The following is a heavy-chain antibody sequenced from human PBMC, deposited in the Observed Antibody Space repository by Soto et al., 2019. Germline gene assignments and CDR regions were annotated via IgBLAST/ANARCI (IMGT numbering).Heavy chain of an antibody. CDR1: GGTICPYD. V-gene: IGHV4-59*01. CDR3: ARKGAAASYAHYYMDV. CDR2: VYYSGNT. Sequence: SETMSLTCTVSGGTICPYDWSWIRQPPGKGLEWIGYVYYSGNTNYNPSLESRVTISVDTSRNRFSLNLTSATAADTAVYYCARKGAAASYAHYYMDVWGRGTAVTVSS. J-gene: IGHJ6*03. D-gene: IGHD6-13*01.